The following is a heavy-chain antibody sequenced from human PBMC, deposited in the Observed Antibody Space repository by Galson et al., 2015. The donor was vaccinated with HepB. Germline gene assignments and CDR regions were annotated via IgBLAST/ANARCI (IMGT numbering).Heavy chain of an antibody. Sequence: SCKASGYTFTSYAMNWVRQAPGQGLEWMGWINTNTGNPTYAQGFTGRFVFSLDTSVSTAYLQISSLKAEDTAVYYCARDLGCSSTSCYYWFDPWGQGTLVTVSS. CDR1: GYTFTSYA. CDR3: ARDLGCSSTSCYYWFDP. D-gene: IGHD2-2*01. V-gene: IGHV7-4-1*02. CDR2: INTNTGNP. J-gene: IGHJ5*02.